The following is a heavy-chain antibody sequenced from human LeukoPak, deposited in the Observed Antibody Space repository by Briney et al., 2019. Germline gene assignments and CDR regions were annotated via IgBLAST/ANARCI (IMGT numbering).Heavy chain of an antibody. D-gene: IGHD3-10*02. V-gene: IGHV3-48*03. CDR3: AELGITMIGGV. J-gene: IGHJ6*04. Sequence: GGSLRLSCAASGFTFSSYEMNWVRQAPGKGLEWVSYISSSGSTIYYPDSVKGRFTISRGNAKNSLYLQMNSLRAEDTAVYYCAELGITMIGGVWGKGTTVTISS. CDR2: ISSSGSTI. CDR1: GFTFSSYE.